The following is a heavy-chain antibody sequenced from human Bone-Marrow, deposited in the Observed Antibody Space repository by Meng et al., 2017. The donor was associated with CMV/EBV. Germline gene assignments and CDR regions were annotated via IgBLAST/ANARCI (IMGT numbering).Heavy chain of an antibody. D-gene: IGHD6-13*01. CDR2: ISAYNGNT. V-gene: IGHV1-18*01. Sequence: ASVKVSCKASGYTFTSYGISWVRQAPGQGLEWMGWISAYNGNTNYAQKLQGRVTMTTDTSTSTAYMELRSLRSDDTAMYYCARDLYSSSWYSYYYYGMDVWGQGTTVTVSS. CDR1: GYTFTSYG. CDR3: ARDLYSSSWYSYYYYGMDV. J-gene: IGHJ6*02.